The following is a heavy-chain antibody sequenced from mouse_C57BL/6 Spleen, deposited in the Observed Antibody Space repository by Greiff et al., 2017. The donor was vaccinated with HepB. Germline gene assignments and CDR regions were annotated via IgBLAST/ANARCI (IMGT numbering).Heavy chain of an antibody. CDR1: GYTFTSYW. V-gene: IGHV1-52*01. CDR3: ARGGGAMDY. Sequence: VQLQQPGAELVRPGSSVKLSCKASGYTFTSYWMHWVKQRPIQGLEWIGNIDPSDSETHYNQKFKDKATLTVDKSSSTAYMQLSSLTSEDSAVDYCARGGGAMDYWGQGTSVTVSS. J-gene: IGHJ4*01. CDR2: IDPSDSET.